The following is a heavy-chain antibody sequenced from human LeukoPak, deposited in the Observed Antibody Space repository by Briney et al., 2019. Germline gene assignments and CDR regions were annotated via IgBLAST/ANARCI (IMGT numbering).Heavy chain of an antibody. CDR3: ARFDSASGTGFDY. Sequence: GGYLRLSCAASGFTFNNYDMNWVRRAPGRGLEWGSSISTSSSYKYYADSLKGRFTVSRDNAKNSLYLHMNSLRAEDTAVCWCARFDSASGTGFDYWGQGTPVTVSS. V-gene: IGHV3-21*01. D-gene: IGHD6-13*01. J-gene: IGHJ4*02. CDR1: GFTFNNYD. CDR2: ISTSSSYK.